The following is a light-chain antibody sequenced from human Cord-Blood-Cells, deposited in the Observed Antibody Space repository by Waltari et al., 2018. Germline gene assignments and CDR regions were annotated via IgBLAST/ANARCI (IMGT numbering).Light chain of an antibody. CDR3: MQALQTPLYT. CDR2: LGA. V-gene: IGKV2-28*01. Sequence: DIVMTQSPLSLPVTPGEPASISCRSSQSLLHSNGYNYLDWYLQKPGHSPQLLVFLGANRASGVPDRFSGSGSGTDFTLKISRVEAEDVWVYYCMQALQTPLYTFGPGTKVDIK. J-gene: IGKJ3*01. CDR1: QSLLHSNGYNY.